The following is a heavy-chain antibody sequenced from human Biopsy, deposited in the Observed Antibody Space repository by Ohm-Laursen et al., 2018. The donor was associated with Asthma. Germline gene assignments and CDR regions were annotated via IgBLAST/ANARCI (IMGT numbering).Heavy chain of an antibody. J-gene: IGHJ4*02. CDR2: ISNDGANK. CDR1: VLTFSSYG. CDR3: ARQVKSTVFGVSYKKFDF. V-gene: IGHV3-30*03. D-gene: IGHD3-3*01. Sequence: SLRLSCAASVLTFSSYGMVWVRLALGKGLEWVALISNDGANKFYADSVQGRFTISRDNSKNTLYLQMHSLKIEDTAVYFCARQVKSTVFGVSYKKFDFWGQGTLVAVSS.